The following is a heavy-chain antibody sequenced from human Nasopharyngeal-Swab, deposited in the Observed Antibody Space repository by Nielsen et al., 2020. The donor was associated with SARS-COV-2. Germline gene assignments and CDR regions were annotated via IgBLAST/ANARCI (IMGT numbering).Heavy chain of an antibody. D-gene: IGHD4/OR15-4a*01. V-gene: IGHV5-10-1*01. CDR3: ARPLGYGGNPDFDY. CDR1: GYSFTSYW. CDR2: IDPSDSYT. J-gene: IGHJ4*02. Sequence: GESLKISCKGSGYSFTSYWINWVRQMPGKGLEWMGRIDPSDSYTNYSPSFQGHVSISTDKSINTAYLQWSSLKASDTAMYYCARPLGYGGNPDFDYWGQGTLVTVSS.